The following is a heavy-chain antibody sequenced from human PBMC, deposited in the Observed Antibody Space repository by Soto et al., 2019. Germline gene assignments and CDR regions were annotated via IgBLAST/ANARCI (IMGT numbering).Heavy chain of an antibody. CDR3: ERDGSRYCSSTSCPNYYMDV. CDR2: IIPILGIA. Sequence: ASVKVSCKASGGTFSSYTISWVRQAPGQGLEWMGRIIPILGIANYAQKFQGRVTITADKSTSTAYMELSSLRSEDTAVYYCERDGSRYCSSTSCPNYYMDVWGKGTTVTVSS. J-gene: IGHJ6*03. D-gene: IGHD2-2*01. V-gene: IGHV1-69*04. CDR1: GGTFSSYT.